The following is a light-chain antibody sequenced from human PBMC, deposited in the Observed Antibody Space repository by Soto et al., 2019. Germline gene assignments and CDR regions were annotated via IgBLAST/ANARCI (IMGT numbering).Light chain of an antibody. Sequence: DIQLTQSPSFLSASIGDRVTITCRASQGISSYLAWYQQKPGKAPNLLIYAAFTVQSGVPSRFSGSGSGTEFTLTISSLQPEDFATYYCQQVSTYPITFGQGTRLEIK. CDR3: QQVSTYPIT. J-gene: IGKJ5*01. CDR2: AAF. CDR1: QGISSY. V-gene: IGKV1-9*01.